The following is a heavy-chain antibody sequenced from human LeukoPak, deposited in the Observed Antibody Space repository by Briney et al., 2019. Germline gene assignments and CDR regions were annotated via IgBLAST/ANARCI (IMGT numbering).Heavy chain of an antibody. CDR3: SRGLDSRKLGY. CDR2: IHPSGRL. J-gene: IGHJ4*02. Sequence: SQTLSLTCTVSRASFSSGDQYWNWIRQSPGKVLEWIGSIHPSGRLYNNPSLESRVTISIDTSKNQFSLNLNPVTAADTAVYFCSRGLDSRKLGYWGQGTLVTVSP. D-gene: IGHD3-22*01. V-gene: IGHV4-31*03. CDR1: RASFSSGDQY.